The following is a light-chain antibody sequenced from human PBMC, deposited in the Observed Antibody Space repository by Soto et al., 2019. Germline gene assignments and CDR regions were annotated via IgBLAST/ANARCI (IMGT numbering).Light chain of an antibody. J-gene: IGLJ1*01. V-gene: IGLV1-51*02. Sequence: QSVLTQPPSVSAAPGQKVTISCSGGSSNIGNNYVSWYQQLPGTAPKLLIYENNKRPSGIPDRFSGSKSGTSATLGITGLQTGDEADYYCGTWDSSRSPVVFGTGTKVTVL. CDR3: GTWDSSRSPVV. CDR1: SSNIGNNY. CDR2: ENN.